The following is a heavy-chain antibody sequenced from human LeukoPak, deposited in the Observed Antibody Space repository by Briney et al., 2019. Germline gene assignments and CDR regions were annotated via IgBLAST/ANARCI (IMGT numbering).Heavy chain of an antibody. CDR2: IYYSGST. CDR3: ARSLYYYGSDSFDI. J-gene: IGHJ3*02. CDR1: GGSISSYY. D-gene: IGHD3-10*01. Sequence: SETLSPTCTVSGGSISSYYWNWIRQPPGKGLEWIGYIYYSGSTNYNPSLKSRVTISVDTSKNQFSLKLSSVTAADTALYYCARSLYYYGSDSFDIWGQGTMVTVSS. V-gene: IGHV4-59*01.